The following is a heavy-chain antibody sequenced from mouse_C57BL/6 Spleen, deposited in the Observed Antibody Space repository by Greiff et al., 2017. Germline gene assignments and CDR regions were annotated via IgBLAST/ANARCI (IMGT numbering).Heavy chain of an antibody. CDR1: GYTFTSYW. Sequence: QVQLQQPGAELVKPGASVKLSCKASGYTFTSYWMHWVKQRPGRGLEWIGRIDPNSGGTKYNEKFKSKATLTVDKPSSTAYMPLSSLTSEDSAVXYCAREGCSSWTYYEDYWGQGTTLTVSS. CDR3: AREGCSSWTYYEDY. CDR2: IDPNSGGT. V-gene: IGHV1-72*01. D-gene: IGHD1-1*01. J-gene: IGHJ2*01.